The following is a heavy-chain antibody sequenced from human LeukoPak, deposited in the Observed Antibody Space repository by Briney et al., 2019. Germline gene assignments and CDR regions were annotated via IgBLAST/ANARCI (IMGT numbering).Heavy chain of an antibody. V-gene: IGHV4-38-2*02. CDR3: ASGLNGYHGGFDY. CDR2: IHHSGST. CDR1: GYSISSGYY. J-gene: IGHJ4*02. Sequence: SETLSLTCTVSGYSISSGYYWGWIRQPPGKGPEWIGSIHHSGSTYYNPSLKSRVTISVDTSKNQFSLKLSSVTAADTAVYYCASGLNGYHGGFDYWGQGTLVTVSS. D-gene: IGHD5-24*01.